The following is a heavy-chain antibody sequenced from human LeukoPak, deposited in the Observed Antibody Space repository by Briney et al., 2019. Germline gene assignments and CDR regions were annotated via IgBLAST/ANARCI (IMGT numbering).Heavy chain of an antibody. D-gene: IGHD3-3*01. CDR1: GYSISSGYY. J-gene: IGHJ4*02. CDR3: ARPLFLEWLSFDY. Sequence: PSETLSLTCAVSGYSISSGYYWGCIRQPPGKGLEWIGSIYHSGSTYYNPSLKSRVTISVDTSKNQFSLKLSSVTAADTAVYYCARPLFLEWLSFDYWGQGTLVTVSS. CDR2: IYHSGST. V-gene: IGHV4-38-2*01.